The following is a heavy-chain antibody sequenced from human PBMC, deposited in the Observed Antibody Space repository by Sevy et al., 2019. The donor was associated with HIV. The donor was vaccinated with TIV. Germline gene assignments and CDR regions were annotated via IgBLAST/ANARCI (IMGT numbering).Heavy chain of an antibody. Sequence: GGSLRLSCAASGFTFSSYWMSWVRQAPGKGLEWVATMKEDGSEKSYVDSVKGRFTISRDNAKNSLYQQMNSLRVDDTALYYCVREGLGGFSYSLDCWGQGTLVTVSS. CDR1: GFTFSSYW. V-gene: IGHV3-7*01. J-gene: IGHJ4*02. CDR3: VREGLGGFSYSLDC. D-gene: IGHD5-18*01. CDR2: MKEDGSEK.